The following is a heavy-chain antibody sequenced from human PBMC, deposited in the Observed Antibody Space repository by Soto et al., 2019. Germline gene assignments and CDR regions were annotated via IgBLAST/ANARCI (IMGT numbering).Heavy chain of an antibody. CDR2: IYYSGST. J-gene: IGHJ6*02. CDR1: GGSISSYY. Sequence: SETLSLTCTVSGGSISSYYWSWIRQPPGKGLEWIGYIYYSGSTNYNPSLKSRVTISADTSKNEFSLRLNSVTAADTVVYYCARDPLIILAPGASLDPDFYFYGMDVWGQGTTVTVSS. V-gene: IGHV4-59*01. D-gene: IGHD2-2*01. CDR3: ARDPLIILAPGASLDPDFYFYGMDV.